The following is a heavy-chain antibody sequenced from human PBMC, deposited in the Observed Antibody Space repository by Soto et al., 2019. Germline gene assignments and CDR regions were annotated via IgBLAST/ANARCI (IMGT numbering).Heavy chain of an antibody. Sequence: QVQLVQSGPEVKKPGASVKVSCKASGYTFTTYAIHWVRQAPGQGLEWMGWINAGNGNTEFSERFRGRVTITRDTSANTEHIEPTGLTSSDTAGNYSAITFKSAQYLYPWEQGTLVTVSS. CDR2: INAGNGNT. CDR1: GYTFTTYA. D-gene: IGHD2-2*02. J-gene: IGHJ5*02. CDR3: AITFKSAQYLYP. V-gene: IGHV1-3*01.